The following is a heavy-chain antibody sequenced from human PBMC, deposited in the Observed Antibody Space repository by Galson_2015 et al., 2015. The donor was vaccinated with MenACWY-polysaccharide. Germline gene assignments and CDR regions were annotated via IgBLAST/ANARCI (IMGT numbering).Heavy chain of an antibody. Sequence: SVKVSCKASGYTFTSYGISWVRQAPGQGLEWMGWISAYNGNTNYAQKLQGRVTMTTDTSTSTAYMELRSLRSGDTAVYYCARDFIVVVPAAQYGMDVWGQGTTVTVSS. J-gene: IGHJ6*02. CDR1: GYTFTSYG. CDR3: ARDFIVVVPAAQYGMDV. V-gene: IGHV1-18*01. D-gene: IGHD2-2*01. CDR2: ISAYNGNT.